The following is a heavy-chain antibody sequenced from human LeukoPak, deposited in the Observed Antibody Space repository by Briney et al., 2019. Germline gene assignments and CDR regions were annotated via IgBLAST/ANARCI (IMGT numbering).Heavy chain of an antibody. CDR1: GFTFSSYS. V-gene: IGHV3-21*01. D-gene: IGHD6-6*01. J-gene: IGHJ4*02. Sequence: GGSLRLSCAASGFTFSSYSMNWVRQAPGKGLEWVSSISSSSSYIYYADSVKGRFTISRDYAKNSLYLQMNSLRAEDTAVYYCARDKQLVPDYWGQGTLVTVSS. CDR3: ARDKQLVPDY. CDR2: ISSSSSYI.